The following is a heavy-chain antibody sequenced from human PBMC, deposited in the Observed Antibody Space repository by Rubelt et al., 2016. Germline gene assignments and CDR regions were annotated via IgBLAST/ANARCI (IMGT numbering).Heavy chain of an antibody. CDR3: ARVLEQQPL. D-gene: IGHD6-13*01. V-gene: IGHV3-23*01. CDR2: ITASGGTT. CDR1: GFTFSSYG. J-gene: IGHJ4*02. Sequence: EVQLLESGGGSVQPGGSLRLSCAASGFTFSSYGMSWVRQAPGKGLECVSTITASGGTTNCADSVKGRFTIPRDNSKNTLYLQMNSLTTEDTAVYYCARVLEQQPLWGQGTLVTVSS.